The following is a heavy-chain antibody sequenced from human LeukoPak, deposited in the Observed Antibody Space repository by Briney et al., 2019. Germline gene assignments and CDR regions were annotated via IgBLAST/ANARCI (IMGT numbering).Heavy chain of an antibody. J-gene: IGHJ6*03. V-gene: IGHV5-51*01. D-gene: IGHD4-23*01. CDR3: ARLRSGGKPGYYMDV. CDR1: GYSFTTYW. Sequence: GESLRISCKGSGYSFTTYWIGWVRQMPGKGLEWMGIIYPGDSDTRYSLSFQGQVTISADKSISTAYLQWSSLKASDTAMYYCARLRSGGKPGYYMDVWGKGTTVTISS. CDR2: IYPGDSDT.